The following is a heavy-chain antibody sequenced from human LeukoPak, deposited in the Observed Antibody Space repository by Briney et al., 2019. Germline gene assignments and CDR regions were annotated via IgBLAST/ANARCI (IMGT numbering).Heavy chain of an antibody. Sequence: GGSLRLSCAASGFTFSDYYMSRIRQAPGKGLEWISYISSSSSYTNYADSVKGRFTISRDNAKNSLYLQMNSLRAEDTAVYYFARDTKRFPKYYFDYWGQGTLVTVSS. CDR3: ARDTKRFPKYYFDY. CDR1: GFTFSDYY. J-gene: IGHJ4*02. CDR2: ISSSSSYT. D-gene: IGHD3-3*01. V-gene: IGHV3-11*06.